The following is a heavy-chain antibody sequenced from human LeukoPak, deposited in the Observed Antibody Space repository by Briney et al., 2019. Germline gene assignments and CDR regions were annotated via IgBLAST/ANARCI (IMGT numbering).Heavy chain of an antibody. J-gene: IGHJ6*02. Sequence: GESLKISCKGSGYSFTSYWIGWVRQMPGKGLEWLGIIYPDDSNPRYSPSFQGQVTISVDKSISTAYLQWSSLKASDTAMYYCARQTPNQYGMDVWGQGTTVTVS. CDR1: GYSFTSYW. V-gene: IGHV5-51*01. CDR3: ARQTPNQYGMDV. CDR2: IYPDDSNP.